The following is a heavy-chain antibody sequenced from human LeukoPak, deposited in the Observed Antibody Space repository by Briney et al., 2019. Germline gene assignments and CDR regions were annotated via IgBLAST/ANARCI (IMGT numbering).Heavy chain of an antibody. V-gene: IGHV3-7*05. CDR3: TRGDY. CDR1: GFTFSKYW. J-gene: IGHJ4*02. Sequence: GGSLRLSCGASGFTFSKYWMNWVRQAPGKGLEWVANIKEDGSEKYYVGSVTGRFSISRDNAKNSLYLQLNSLRAEDTAVYYCTRGDYWGQGTLVTVSS. CDR2: IKEDGSEK.